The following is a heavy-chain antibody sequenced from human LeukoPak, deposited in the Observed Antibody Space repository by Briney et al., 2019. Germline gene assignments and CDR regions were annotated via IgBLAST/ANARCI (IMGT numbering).Heavy chain of an antibody. D-gene: IGHD6-19*01. CDR2: INNDGSSI. CDR3: ARVDTDTSGYYFDY. CDR1: GFTFSSYW. J-gene: IGHJ4*02. Sequence: GGSLRLSCAASGFTFSSYWMHWVRHAPGKGLVWVSRINNDGSSISYAHSVKGRFTTSRDNAKNTLYLQMNSLSAEDTALYYCARVDTDTSGYYFDYWGQGTLVTVPS. V-gene: IGHV3-74*01.